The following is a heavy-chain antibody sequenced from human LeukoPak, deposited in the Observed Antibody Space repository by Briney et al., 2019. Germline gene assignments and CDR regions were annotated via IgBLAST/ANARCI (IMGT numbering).Heavy chain of an antibody. CDR3: ARRGGSGRSFDF. Sequence: SETLSLNCTVSGGSISSSSYYWGWIRQSPGKGLEWIGNVYNSGNTYHNPSLKSRVTISVDTSKNQFSLKLSSITAADTAVYYCARRGGSGRSFDFWGQGTLVTVSS. J-gene: IGHJ4*02. V-gene: IGHV4-39*01. CDR1: GGSISSSSYY. CDR2: VYNSGNT. D-gene: IGHD3-10*01.